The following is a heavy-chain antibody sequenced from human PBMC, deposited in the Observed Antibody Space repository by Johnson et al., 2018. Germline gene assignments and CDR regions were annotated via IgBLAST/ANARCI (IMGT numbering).Heavy chain of an antibody. J-gene: IGHJ3*02. Sequence: EVQLVESGGGVVQPGRSXRLSCAASGFTFSNDWMNWVRQAPGKGLAWVGRLKSKTDGGTTDYAAPVKGRFTISRDDSKKTLYLQMNSLKTEDTAVYYRSSEGVVTAIRGGAFDIWGQGTMVTVSS. V-gene: IGHV3-15*07. CDR2: LKSKTDGGTT. CDR1: GFTFSNDW. CDR3: SSEGVVTAIRGGAFDI. D-gene: IGHD2-21*02.